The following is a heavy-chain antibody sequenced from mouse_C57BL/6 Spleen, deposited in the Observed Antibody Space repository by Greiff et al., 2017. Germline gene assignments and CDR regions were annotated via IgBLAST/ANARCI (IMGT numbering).Heavy chain of an antibody. D-gene: IGHD2-1*01. CDR2: INPSSGNT. J-gene: IGHJ4*01. V-gene: IGHV1-81*01. CDR3: TRLRDYDNLCARDY. Sequence: VQLLQSGAELVRPGASVKLSCTASGYTFTSYGISWVKQSTGQSLEWIGEINPSSGNTYYTEKFKGQVTLSGDNSTSTVYMELRSLTSEDSAVYFGTRLRDYDNLCARDYWGQGTSVTVSS. CDR1: GYTFTSYG.